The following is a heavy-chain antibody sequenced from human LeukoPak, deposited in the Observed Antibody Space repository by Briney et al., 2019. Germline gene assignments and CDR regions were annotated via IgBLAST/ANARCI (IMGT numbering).Heavy chain of an antibody. Sequence: GESLKISCQGSGYSFTSYWIGWVRQMPGKSLEWMGIIYPGDSDTRYSPSFQGQVTISADKSISTAYLQWSSLKAADTAVYYCARLCSSGWYYWGQGTLVTVSA. D-gene: IGHD6-19*01. CDR2: IYPGDSDT. J-gene: IGHJ4*02. V-gene: IGHV5-51*01. CDR3: ARLCSSGWYY. CDR1: GYSFTSYW.